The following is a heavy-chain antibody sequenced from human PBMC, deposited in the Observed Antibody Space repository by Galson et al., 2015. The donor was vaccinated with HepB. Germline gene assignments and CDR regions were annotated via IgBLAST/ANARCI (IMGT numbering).Heavy chain of an antibody. D-gene: IGHD1-14*01. CDR2: INHSGST. CDR1: GGSFSGYY. CDR3: ARGFRWNHLYFDY. Sequence: LSLTCAVYGGSFSGYYWSWIRQPPGKGLEWIGEINHSGSTNYNPSLKSRVTISVDTSKNQFSLKLSSVTAADTAVYYCARGFRWNHLYFDYWGQGTLVTVSS. J-gene: IGHJ4*02. V-gene: IGHV4-34*01.